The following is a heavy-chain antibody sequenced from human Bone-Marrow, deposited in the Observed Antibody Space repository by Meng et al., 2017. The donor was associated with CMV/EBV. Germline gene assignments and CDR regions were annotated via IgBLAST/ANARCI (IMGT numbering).Heavy chain of an antibody. CDR2: LNGGNAEV. D-gene: IGHD4-23*01. Sequence: GGSLRLSCEVSGFTFSRYAMTWVRQTPGKGLEWVSTLNGGNAEVNYADSVKGRFTISRDNAKNSLYLQMNSLRAEDTAVYYCARARGPYGGNHYFDYWRQGTLVTVSS. CDR1: GFTFSRYA. CDR3: ARARGPYGGNHYFDY. V-gene: IGHV3-21*01. J-gene: IGHJ4*02.